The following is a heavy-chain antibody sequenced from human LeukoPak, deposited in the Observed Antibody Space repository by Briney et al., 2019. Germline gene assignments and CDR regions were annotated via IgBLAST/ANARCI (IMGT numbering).Heavy chain of an antibody. CDR3: ARESIVLLWFGEPPDAFDI. D-gene: IGHD3-10*01. J-gene: IGHJ3*02. CDR1: GGSFSGYY. Sequence: PSETLSLTCAVYGGSFSGYYWSWIRQPPGKGLEWIGEINHSGSTNYNPSLKSRVTISVDTSKNQFSLKLSSVTAADTAVYYCARESIVLLWFGEPPDAFDIWGQGTMVAVSS. V-gene: IGHV4-34*01. CDR2: INHSGST.